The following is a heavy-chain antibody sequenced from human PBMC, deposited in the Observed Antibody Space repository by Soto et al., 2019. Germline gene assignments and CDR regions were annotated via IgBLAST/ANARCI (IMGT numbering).Heavy chain of an antibody. J-gene: IGHJ6*02. Sequence: QVQLVQSGAEVKKPGSSVKVSCKASRGTFSSYAISWVRQAPGQGLEWMGGIIPIFGTANYAQKFQGRVTITADESTSTAYMELSSLRSEDTAVYYCARVPLRLMGITMVRGAATHYYYYYGMDVWGQGTTVTVSS. CDR3: ARVPLRLMGITMVRGAATHYYYYYGMDV. CDR2: IIPIFGTA. D-gene: IGHD3-10*01. CDR1: RGTFSSYA. V-gene: IGHV1-69*01.